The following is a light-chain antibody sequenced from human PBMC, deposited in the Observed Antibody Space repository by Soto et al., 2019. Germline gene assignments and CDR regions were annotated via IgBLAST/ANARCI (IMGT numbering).Light chain of an antibody. J-gene: IGKJ1*01. Sequence: EIVLTQSPGTLSLSPGERATLSCRASQSFSSNYLAGYQQKPGQGPRLLIFGASSRATGIPDRFSGSGAGTDFTLTISRLEPEDLAVYYCQHYGSTPPWTVGHGTKVEIK. CDR3: QHYGSTPPWT. CDR2: GAS. V-gene: IGKV3-20*01. CDR1: QSFSSNY.